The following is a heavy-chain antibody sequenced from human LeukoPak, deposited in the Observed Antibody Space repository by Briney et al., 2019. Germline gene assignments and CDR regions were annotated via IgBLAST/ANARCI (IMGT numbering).Heavy chain of an antibody. J-gene: IGHJ4*02. CDR3: AKDLPNFFDS. V-gene: IGHV3-23*01. CDR1: GFTFKNYP. Sequence: GVSLRLSCAASGFTFKNYPMSWVRQAPGKGLEWVSTLSGSGGTTVYADSVRGRFTISRDNSKNTLYLQMSSLGAEDTAMHYCAKDLPNFFDSWGQGTLVTVSS. CDR2: LSGSGGTT.